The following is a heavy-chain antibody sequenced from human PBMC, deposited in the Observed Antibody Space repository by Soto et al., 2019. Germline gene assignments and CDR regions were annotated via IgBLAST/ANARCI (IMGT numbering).Heavy chain of an antibody. Sequence: PSETLSLTCGVYGGSFSGYYWSWIRQPPGKWLECIGEINHSGSTNYNPSLKSRVTISVDPSKNQFSRMLSFVPPGGTAVYYCGRGHGDYYFDYRGQGSRVTVSS. CDR3: GRGHGDYYFDY. CDR2: INHSGST. CDR1: GGSFSGYY. J-gene: IGHJ4*02. D-gene: IGHD4-17*01. V-gene: IGHV4-34*01.